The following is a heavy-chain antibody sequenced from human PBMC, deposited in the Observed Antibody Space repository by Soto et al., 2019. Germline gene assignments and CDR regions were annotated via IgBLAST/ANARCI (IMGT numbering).Heavy chain of an antibody. D-gene: IGHD6-6*01. CDR2: IGGSGGST. V-gene: IGHV3-23*01. CDR1: GFTFSSYA. CDR3: AKLVSSSPEPAFDY. J-gene: IGHJ4*02. Sequence: GGSLRLSCAASGFTFSSYAMSWVRQAPGKGLEWVSAIGGSGGSTYYADSVKGRFTISRDNSKNTLYLQMNSLRAEDTAVYYCAKLVSSSPEPAFDYWGQGTLVTVSS.